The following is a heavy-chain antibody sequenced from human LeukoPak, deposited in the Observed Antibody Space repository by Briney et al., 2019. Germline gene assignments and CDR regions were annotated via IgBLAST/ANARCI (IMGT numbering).Heavy chain of an antibody. CDR1: GFTFSSYS. CDR3: AKGPHVGSGYHPDY. Sequence: GGSLRLSCAASGFTFSSYSMNWVRQAPGKGLEWVSTVTGSDDRAYYADSVKGRFTISRDYSKNTLHLQMNSLRVEDTAMYYCAKGPHVGSGYHPDYWGQGNLVTVSS. D-gene: IGHD3-22*01. CDR2: VTGSDDRA. J-gene: IGHJ4*02. V-gene: IGHV3-23*01.